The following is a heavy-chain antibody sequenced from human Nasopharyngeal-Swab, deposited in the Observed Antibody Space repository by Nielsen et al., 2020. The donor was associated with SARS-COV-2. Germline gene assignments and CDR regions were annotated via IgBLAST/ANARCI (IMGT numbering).Heavy chain of an antibody. J-gene: IGHJ5*01. Sequence: GESLKISCAASGFTFSSYGFHWVRQAPGKGLEWVSSISPTSDYIYYAESVKGRFTISRDNAKNSLFLQMNSLRAEETAIYYCVRGSYGHYDSWGQGALITVSS. CDR2: ISPTSDYI. V-gene: IGHV3-21*06. CDR1: GFTFSSYG. D-gene: IGHD4-17*01. CDR3: VRGSYGHYDS.